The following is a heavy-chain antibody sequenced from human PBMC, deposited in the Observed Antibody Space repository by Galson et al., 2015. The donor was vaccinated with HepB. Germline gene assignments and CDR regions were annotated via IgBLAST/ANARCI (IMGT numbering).Heavy chain of an antibody. J-gene: IGHJ4*02. D-gene: IGHD1-26*01. Sequence: SLRLSCAASGFTFDDYAMHWVRQAPGKGLEWVSGISWNSGSIGYADSMKGRFTISRDDAKNSLYLQMNSLRAEDTALYYCAKVGATIGGYWGQGTLVTVSS. CDR1: GFTFDDYA. CDR2: ISWNSGSI. V-gene: IGHV3-9*01. CDR3: AKVGATIGGY.